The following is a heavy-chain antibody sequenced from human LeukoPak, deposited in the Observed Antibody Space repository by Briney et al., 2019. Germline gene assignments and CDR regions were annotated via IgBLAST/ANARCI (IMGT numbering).Heavy chain of an antibody. D-gene: IGHD2-2*01. Sequence: SETLSLTCIISNGSISDDYWSWIRQPPGKGLEWIGYIYYNGSTNYNPSLKSRVTISVDRSKNQFSLKLSSLTAADTAVYYCARSAAGHQYYFDYWGRGTLVTVSS. CDR1: NGSISDDY. CDR2: IYYNGST. V-gene: IGHV4-59*01. J-gene: IGHJ4*02. CDR3: ARSAAGHQYYFDY.